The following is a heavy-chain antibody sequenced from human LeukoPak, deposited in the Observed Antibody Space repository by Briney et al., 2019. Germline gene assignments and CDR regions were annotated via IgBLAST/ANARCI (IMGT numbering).Heavy chain of an antibody. V-gene: IGHV3-23*01. Sequence: GGSLRLSCAASGFTFSSCAMSWVRQAPGKGLEWVSAISGSGGSTYYADSVKGRFTISRDNSKNTLYLQMNGLRAEDTAVYYCAKDRLGDYYGSGSYYTNYFDYWGQGTLVTVSS. CDR2: ISGSGGST. CDR3: AKDRLGDYYGSGSYYTNYFDY. D-gene: IGHD3-10*01. J-gene: IGHJ4*02. CDR1: GFTFSSCA.